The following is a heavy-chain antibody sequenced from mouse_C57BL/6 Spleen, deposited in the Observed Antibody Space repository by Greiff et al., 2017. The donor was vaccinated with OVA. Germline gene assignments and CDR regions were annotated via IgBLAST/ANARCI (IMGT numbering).Heavy chain of an antibody. CDR3: ARAGTMVDYFDY. D-gene: IGHD1-1*02. J-gene: IGHJ2*01. Sequence: QVQLQQPGAELVKPGASVKMSCKASGYTFTSYWMNWVKQRPGRGLEWIGGIDPNSGGTKYNEKFKSKATLTVDKPSSTAYMQLSSLTSEDSAVYYCARAGTMVDYFDYWGQGTTLTFSS. CDR2: IDPNSGGT. V-gene: IGHV1-72*01. CDR1: GYTFTSYW.